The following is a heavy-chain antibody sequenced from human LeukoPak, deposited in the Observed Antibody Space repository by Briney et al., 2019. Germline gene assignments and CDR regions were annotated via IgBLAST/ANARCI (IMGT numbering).Heavy chain of an antibody. Sequence: SGGSLRLSCAASGFTSSSYALNWVRQAPGKGLEWVATVSGSGDRMYHADSVKGRFTISRDNSKNTICLQMNSLRAEDTALYYCAKAAAAPGFDFWGQGTLVTVSS. CDR1: GFTSSSYA. J-gene: IGHJ4*02. V-gene: IGHV3-23*01. CDR2: VSGSGDRM. D-gene: IGHD6-13*01. CDR3: AKAAAAPGFDF.